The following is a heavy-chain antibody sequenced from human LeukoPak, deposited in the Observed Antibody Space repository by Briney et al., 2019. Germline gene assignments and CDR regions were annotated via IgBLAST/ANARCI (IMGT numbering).Heavy chain of an antibody. V-gene: IGHV3-53*01. CDR3: TRDRGGSPTDVFDY. CDR2: ITDVGDI. J-gene: IGHJ4*02. D-gene: IGHD2-15*01. Sequence: GGSLRLSCAASGFAFSSHHMVWVRQAPGKGLEWVSTITDVGDIFYTYSVRGRFTISRDNSKNTVYMQMDGLRAEDTAVYYCTRDRGGSPTDVFDYWGQGTLVTVSS. CDR1: GFAFSSHH.